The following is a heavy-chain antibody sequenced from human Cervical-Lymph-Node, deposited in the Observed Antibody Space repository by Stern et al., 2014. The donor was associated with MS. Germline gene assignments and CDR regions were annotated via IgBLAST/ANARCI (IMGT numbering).Heavy chain of an antibody. D-gene: IGHD2-15*01. J-gene: IGHJ5*02. CDR3: ARGVVSNRAAATLHNLFDP. CDR1: GGTFSSSYA. Sequence: VQLVESGAEVKKPGSSVKVSCKASGGTFSSSYAIPWMRQPPGQGLGWVVRITPILGLTNYAPKFQGRVPITADTSTSTAYMELSSLRSEDTAVYYCARGVVSNRAAATLHNLFDPWGQGTLVTVSS. V-gene: IGHV1-69*09. CDR2: ITPILGLT.